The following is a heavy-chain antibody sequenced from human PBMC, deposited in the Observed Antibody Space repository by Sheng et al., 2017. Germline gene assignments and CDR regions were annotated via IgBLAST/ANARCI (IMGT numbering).Heavy chain of an antibody. V-gene: IGHV1-69*04. D-gene: IGHD2-21*02. CDR3: ARDRWDYGGNSNYYYYYMDV. CDR1: GGTFSSYA. J-gene: IGHJ6*03. CDR2: IIPILGIA. Sequence: QVQLVQSGAEVKKPGSSVKVSCKASGGTFSSYAISWVRQAPGQGLEWMGGIIPILGIANYAQKFQGRVTITADKSTSTAYMELSSLRSEDTAVYYCARDRWDYGGNSNYYYYYMDVWDKGTTVTVSS.